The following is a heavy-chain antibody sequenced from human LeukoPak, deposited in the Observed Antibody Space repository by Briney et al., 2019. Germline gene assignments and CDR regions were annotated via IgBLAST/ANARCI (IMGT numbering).Heavy chain of an antibody. Sequence: GGSLRLSCAASGFIVSRKYMSWVRQAPGKGLEWVSVIYSGGSADYADSVRGRLTISRDNSKNTLHLQVKSLRAEDTAVYYCAKMSNYYNSLGYYAFDIWGQGTMVTVSS. V-gene: IGHV3-66*01. CDR2: IYSGGSA. J-gene: IGHJ3*02. D-gene: IGHD3-22*01. CDR1: GFIVSRKY. CDR3: AKMSNYYNSLGYYAFDI.